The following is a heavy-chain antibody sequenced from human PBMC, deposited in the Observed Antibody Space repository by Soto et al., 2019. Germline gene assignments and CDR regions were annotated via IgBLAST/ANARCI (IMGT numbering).Heavy chain of an antibody. Sequence: GASVKVSCKASGYTFTGYYMHWVRQAPGQGLEWMGWINPNSGGTNYAQKLQGWVTMTRDTSISTAYMELSRLRSDDTAVYYCARTGGVNALDYYGMEVWGQGITVTVSS. J-gene: IGHJ6*02. CDR2: INPNSGGT. CDR1: GYTFTGYY. D-gene: IGHD3-16*01. CDR3: ARTGGVNALDYYGMEV. V-gene: IGHV1-2*04.